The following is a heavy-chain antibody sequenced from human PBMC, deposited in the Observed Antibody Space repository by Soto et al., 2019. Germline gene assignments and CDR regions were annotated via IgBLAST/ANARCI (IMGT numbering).Heavy chain of an antibody. V-gene: IGHV1-2*04. CDR2: INPNSGGT. Sequence: QVQLVQSGAEVKKPGASVKVSCKASGYTFTGYYMHWVRQAPGQGLEWMGWINPNSGGTNYAQKCQGWVTMTRDTSISTAYMELSRLRSDDKAVYCCARDGITYGMDVWGQGTTVTVSS. J-gene: IGHJ6*02. D-gene: IGHD3-10*01. CDR1: GYTFTGYY. CDR3: ARDGITYGMDV.